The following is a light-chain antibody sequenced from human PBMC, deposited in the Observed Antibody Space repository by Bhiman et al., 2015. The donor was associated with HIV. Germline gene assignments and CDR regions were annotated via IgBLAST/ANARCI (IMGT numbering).Light chain of an antibody. V-gene: IGLV1-51*01. Sequence: QSVLTQPPSVSAAPGQTVTISCSGSFSNIETNYVSWYQQLPGTAPKLLIYDNNMRPSGIPDRISGSKSGTSATLGITGLQTGDEADYYCATWDSSLSAEVFGGGTKLTVL. J-gene: IGLJ2*01. CDR3: ATWDSSLSAEV. CDR2: DNN. CDR1: FSNIETNY.